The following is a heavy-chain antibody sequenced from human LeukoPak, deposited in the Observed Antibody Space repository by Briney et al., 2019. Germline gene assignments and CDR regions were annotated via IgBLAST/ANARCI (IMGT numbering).Heavy chain of an antibody. J-gene: IGHJ6*03. Sequence: ASVKVPCKASGYTFTSYDINWVRQATGQGLEWMGWVNPNSGNTGYAQKFQGRVTITRNTSISTAYMELSSLRSEDTAVYYCARGPIFRQVPAAYDYYYYYMDVWGKGTTVTVSS. D-gene: IGHD2-2*01. CDR2: VNPNSGNT. CDR3: ARGPIFRQVPAAYDYYYYYMDV. V-gene: IGHV1-8*03. CDR1: GYTFTSYD.